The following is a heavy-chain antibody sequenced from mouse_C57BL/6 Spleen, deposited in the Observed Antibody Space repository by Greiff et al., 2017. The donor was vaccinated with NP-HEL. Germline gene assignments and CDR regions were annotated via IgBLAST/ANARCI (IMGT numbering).Heavy chain of an antibody. J-gene: IGHJ4*01. D-gene: IGHD2-2*01. V-gene: IGHV5-4*03. CDR2: ISDGGSYT. Sequence: EVKLMESGGGLVKPGGSLKLSCAASGFTFSSYAMSWVRQTPEKRLEWVATISDGGSYTYYPDNVKGRFTISRDNAKNNLYLQMSHLKSEDTAMYYCVRGLQVYYAMDYWGQGTSVTVSS. CDR3: VRGLQVYYAMDY. CDR1: GFTFSSYA.